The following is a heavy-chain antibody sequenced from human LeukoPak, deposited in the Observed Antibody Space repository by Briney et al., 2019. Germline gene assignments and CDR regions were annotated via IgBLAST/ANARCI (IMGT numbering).Heavy chain of an antibody. V-gene: IGHV4-59*08. J-gene: IGHJ4*02. CDR1: GGSISSYY. CDR2: IYYSGST. D-gene: IGHD6-19*01. Sequence: PSETLSLTCTVSGGSISSYYWSWIRQPPGKGLEWIGYIYYSGSTNYNPSLKSRVTISVDTSKNQFSLKLSSVTAADTAVYYCAETGYSSGWDPPFDYWGQGTLVTVSS. CDR3: AETGYSSGWDPPFDY.